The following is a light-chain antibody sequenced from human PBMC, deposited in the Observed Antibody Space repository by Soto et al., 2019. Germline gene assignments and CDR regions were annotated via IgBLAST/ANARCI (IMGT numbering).Light chain of an antibody. CDR2: GAF. J-gene: IGKJ1*01. Sequence: EIMLTQSPVTLSLSPGERATLSFRASQSLSSSYFAWYQHKPGQGPRLLIYGAFTRATGIPDRFSGSGSGTDFTLNITRLEPEDSAVYYCLQHSGTSPKTFGQGTKVDIK. V-gene: IGKV3-20*01. CDR3: LQHSGTSPKT. CDR1: QSLSSSY.